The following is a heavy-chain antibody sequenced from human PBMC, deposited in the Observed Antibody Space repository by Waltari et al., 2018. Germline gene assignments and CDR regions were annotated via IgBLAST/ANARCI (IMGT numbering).Heavy chain of an antibody. CDR3: GRDMTPGGMDV. J-gene: IGHJ6*02. V-gene: IGHV3-9*02. CDR2: IMWDRGWT. CDR1: GLPPKHLA. Sequence: EVQVVESGGGFVQPGEPLSLSCEVFGLPPKHLAVHWVRQVPGKGLEWVSGIMWDRGWTGYAESVKGRFTVSRDNAKNSVYLQMNSLRIEDTALYYCGRDMTPGGMDVWGQGTTVTVS. D-gene: IGHD2-15*01.